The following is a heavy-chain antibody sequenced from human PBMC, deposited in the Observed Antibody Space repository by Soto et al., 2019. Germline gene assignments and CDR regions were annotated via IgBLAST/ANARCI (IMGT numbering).Heavy chain of an antibody. CDR2: ISGSGGST. Sequence: GGSLRLSCAASGFTFSSYAMSWVRQAPGKGLEWVSAISGSGGSTYYADSVKGRFTISRDNSKNTLYLQMNSLRAEDTAVYYCAKSGVGVHDYYPDYYYYGMDVWGQGTTVTVSS. CDR3: AKSGVGVHDYYPDYYYYGMDV. V-gene: IGHV3-23*01. D-gene: IGHD2-21*02. CDR1: GFTFSSYA. J-gene: IGHJ6*02.